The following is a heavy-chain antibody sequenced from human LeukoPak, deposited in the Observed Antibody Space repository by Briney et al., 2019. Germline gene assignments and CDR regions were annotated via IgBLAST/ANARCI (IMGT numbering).Heavy chain of an antibody. D-gene: IGHD2-21*01. V-gene: IGHV3-23*01. CDR2: ITSTGDNT. CDR3: AKAGLILHAGY. CDR1: GFSYA. Sequence: GGSLRLSCAVSGFSYAMTWVRQAPGKGLECVSVITSTGDNTYYIDSVKGRFTISRDDSKNTLYLQMNSLRVEDTAIYYCAKAGLILHAGYWGQGTPVTVSS. J-gene: IGHJ4*02.